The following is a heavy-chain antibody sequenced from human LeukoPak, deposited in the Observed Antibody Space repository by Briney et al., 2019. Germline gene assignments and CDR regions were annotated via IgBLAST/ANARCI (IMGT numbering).Heavy chain of an antibody. V-gene: IGHV3-7*01. CDR1: GFTFSNYW. J-gene: IGHJ3*01. Sequence: GGSLRLSCVASGFTFSNYWMTWVRQAPGKGLEWVANIRADGSRTYYVDSAKGRFTISRDNAKNSLYLQLTSLSADDTALYYCARDGNHFHTYYYDVFDLWGQGTMVTVSP. D-gene: IGHD2/OR15-2a*01. CDR2: IRADGSRT. CDR3: ARDGNHFHTYYYDVFDL.